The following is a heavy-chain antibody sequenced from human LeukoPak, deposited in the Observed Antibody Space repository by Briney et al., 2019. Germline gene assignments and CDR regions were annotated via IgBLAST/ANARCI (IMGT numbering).Heavy chain of an antibody. J-gene: IGHJ5*02. CDR3: ARGLPRTPYCTNGVCYGPKWFDT. Sequence: SETLSLTCAVYGGSFSGYYWSWIRQPPGKGLEWIGEINHSGSTNYNPSLKSRVTISVDTSKNQFSLNRSSVTAADTAVYVCARGLPRTPYCTNGVCYGPKWFDTWGQGTLVTVSS. CDR1: GGSFSGYY. D-gene: IGHD2-8*01. CDR2: INHSGST. V-gene: IGHV4-34*01.